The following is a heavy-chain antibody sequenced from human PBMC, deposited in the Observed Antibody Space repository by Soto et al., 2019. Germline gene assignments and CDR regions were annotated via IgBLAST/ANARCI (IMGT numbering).Heavy chain of an antibody. J-gene: IGHJ5*02. D-gene: IGHD4-4*01. Sequence: PSETLSLTCTVSGGSISSGDYYWSWIRQPPGKGLEWIGYIYYSGSTYYNPSLKSRVTISVDTSKNQFSLKLSSVTAADTAVYYCARARRITVTTSSPNWFDPWGQGTLVTVSS. CDR1: GGSISSGDYY. V-gene: IGHV4-30-4*01. CDR2: IYYSGST. CDR3: ARARRITVTTSSPNWFDP.